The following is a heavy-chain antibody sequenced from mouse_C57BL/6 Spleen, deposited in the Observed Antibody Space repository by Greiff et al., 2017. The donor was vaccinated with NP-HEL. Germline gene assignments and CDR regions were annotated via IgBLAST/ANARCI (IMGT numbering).Heavy chain of an antibody. Sequence: EVMLVESGGGLVKPGGSLKLSCAASGFTFSSYTMSWVRQTPEKRLEWVATISGGGGNTYYPDSVKGRFTISSGNAKDTLYLQMSSLRSEDTALYYCARRDTTFSYYFDYWGQGTTLTVSS. V-gene: IGHV5-9*01. J-gene: IGHJ2*01. CDR3: ARRDTTFSYYFDY. CDR1: GFTFSSYT. D-gene: IGHD1-1*01. CDR2: ISGGGGNT.